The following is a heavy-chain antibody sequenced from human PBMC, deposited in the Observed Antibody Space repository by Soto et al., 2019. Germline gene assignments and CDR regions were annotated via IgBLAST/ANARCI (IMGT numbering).Heavy chain of an antibody. CDR2: IRSKANSYAT. CDR3: TTSYDYGDYDDAFDI. Sequence: EVQLVESGGGLVQPGGSLKLSCAASGFTFSGSAMHWVRQASGKGLEWVGRIRSKANSYATAYAASVKGRFTISRDDSKNTAYLQMNSLKTEDTAVYYCTTSYDYGDYDDAFDIWGQGTMVTVSS. V-gene: IGHV3-73*01. D-gene: IGHD4-17*01. J-gene: IGHJ3*02. CDR1: GFTFSGSA.